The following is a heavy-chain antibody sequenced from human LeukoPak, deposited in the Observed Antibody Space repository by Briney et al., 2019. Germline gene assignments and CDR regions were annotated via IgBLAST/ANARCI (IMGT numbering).Heavy chain of an antibody. D-gene: IGHD2-15*01. CDR1: GFNVSTNY. CDR2: IYTSGAT. J-gene: IGHJ4*02. CDR3: AKDSEGGYFDY. V-gene: IGHV3-66*03. Sequence: GESLRLSCAASGFNVSTNYMIWVRQAPGKGLEWVSVIYTSGATYNADSVKGRFTISRDTSKNTLYLQMNSLRAEDTAVYYCAKDSEGGYFDYWGQGTLVTVSS.